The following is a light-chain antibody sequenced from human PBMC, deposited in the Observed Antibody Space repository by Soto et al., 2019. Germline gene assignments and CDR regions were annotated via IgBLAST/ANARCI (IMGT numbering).Light chain of an antibody. Sequence: QSVLTQPASVSGSPGQSITISCTGTSSDVGGYNYVSWYQQHPDKAPKHMIYDVSNRPSGVSNRFSGSKSGNTASLTNSGLQAEDQADYYCSSYTSSSILFGTGTKLTVL. V-gene: IGLV2-14*01. CDR3: SSYTSSSIL. J-gene: IGLJ1*01. CDR2: DVS. CDR1: SSDVGGYNY.